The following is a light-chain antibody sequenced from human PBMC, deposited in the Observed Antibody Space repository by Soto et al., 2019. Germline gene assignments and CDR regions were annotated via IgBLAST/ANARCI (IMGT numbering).Light chain of an antibody. CDR1: PSISSW. Sequence: DIQMTQSPSTLSASVGDRVTITCRASPSISSWLAWYQQKPGKAPNLLIYQASSLESGVPSRFSGSGSGTEFTLTISSLRPDDFATYYWQQYNSYPLTLGGGTKVDIK. CDR3: QQYNSYPLT. CDR2: QAS. V-gene: IGKV1-5*03. J-gene: IGKJ4*01.